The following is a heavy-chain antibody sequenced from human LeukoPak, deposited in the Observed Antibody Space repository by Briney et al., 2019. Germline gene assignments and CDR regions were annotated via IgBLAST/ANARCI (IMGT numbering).Heavy chain of an antibody. CDR2: ISASGGST. J-gene: IGHJ4*02. CDR3: AKVDRRSDLPYYFDY. Sequence: GGSLRLSCAASGYTFSSYGMSWVRQAPGKGLEWVSGISASGGSTYHADSVKGRFTISRDNSKNTMYLQMNSLRAEDTAVYYCAKVDRRSDLPYYFDYWGQGTLVTVSS. CDR1: GYTFSSYG. V-gene: IGHV3-23*01.